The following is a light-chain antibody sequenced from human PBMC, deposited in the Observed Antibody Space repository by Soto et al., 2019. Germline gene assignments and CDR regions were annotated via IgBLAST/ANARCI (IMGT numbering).Light chain of an antibody. CDR2: DTS. V-gene: IGKV3-20*01. CDR3: QQYGSSPLP. CDR1: QSVSSY. J-gene: IGKJ4*01. Sequence: EIVLTQSPGTLSLSVGERVTLSCRASQSVSSYLAWYQQTPGQAPRLLIYDTSNRAYGTPDRFSGSGSGTDFTITISRLEPEDFTVYYCQQYGSSPLPFGGGPTVEIK.